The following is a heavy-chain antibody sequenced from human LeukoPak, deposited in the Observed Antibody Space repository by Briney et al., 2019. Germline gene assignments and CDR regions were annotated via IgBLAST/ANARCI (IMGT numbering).Heavy chain of an antibody. CDR3: ARGYYDFWSGYVDY. CDR1: GFTFDDYA. V-gene: IGHV3-9*01. J-gene: IGHJ4*02. Sequence: GRSLRLSCAASGFTFDDYAMHWVRQAPGKGLEWVPGISWNSGSIGYADSVKGRFTISRDNAKNSLYLQMNSLRAEDTAVYYCARGYYDFWSGYVDYWGQGTLVTVSS. CDR2: ISWNSGSI. D-gene: IGHD3-3*01.